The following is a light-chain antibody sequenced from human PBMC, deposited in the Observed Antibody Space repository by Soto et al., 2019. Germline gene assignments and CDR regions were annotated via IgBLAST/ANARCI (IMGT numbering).Light chain of an antibody. CDR1: QNIRNY. Sequence: DIQMTQSPSSLSASVGDRVTITCRASQNIRNYLNWYQQKPGKAPNLLIYAASSFQSGVPSRFSGSGSGTDFTLTISSLQPEDFATYYCQQSYNTPWTFGQGTKVEIK. V-gene: IGKV1-39*01. J-gene: IGKJ1*01. CDR2: AAS. CDR3: QQSYNTPWT.